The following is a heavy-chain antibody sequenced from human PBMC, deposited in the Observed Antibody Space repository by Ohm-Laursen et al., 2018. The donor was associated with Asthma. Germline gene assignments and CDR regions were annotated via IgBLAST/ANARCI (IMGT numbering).Heavy chain of an antibody. CDR3: VRDVVDRSDH. Sequence: ASVKVSCKVSGYSATSYAFSWVRQAPGQRPEWMGWIYIANTNYAPKFRDRVTLTTDTSTNTLYMDLRSLRSDDTAVYYCVRDVVDRSDHWGQGSLVIVSS. CDR2: IYIANT. CDR1: GYSATSYA. D-gene: IGHD2-21*01. J-gene: IGHJ4*02. V-gene: IGHV1-18*04.